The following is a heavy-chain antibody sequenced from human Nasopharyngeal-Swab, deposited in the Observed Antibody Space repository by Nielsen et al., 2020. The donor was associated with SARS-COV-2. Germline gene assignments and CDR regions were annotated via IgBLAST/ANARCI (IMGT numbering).Heavy chain of an antibody. CDR3: AREREYYGMDV. CDR2: ISSSSYI. Sequence: GESLKISCAASGFTFSSYSMNWVRQAPGKGLEWVSSISSSSYIYYADSVKGRFTISRDNAKNSLYLQMNSLRAEDTAVYYCAREREYYGMDVWGQGTTVTVSS. CDR1: GFTFSSYS. J-gene: IGHJ6*02. V-gene: IGHV3-21*01.